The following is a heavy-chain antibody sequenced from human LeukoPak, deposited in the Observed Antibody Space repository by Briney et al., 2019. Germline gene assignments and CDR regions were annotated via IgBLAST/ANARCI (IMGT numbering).Heavy chain of an antibody. D-gene: IGHD3-10*01. CDR2: IYYSGST. CDR3: ASGISPLSYGSGSYRY. J-gene: IGHJ4*02. V-gene: IGHV4-30-4*01. CDR1: GGSISSGDYY. Sequence: SQTLSLTCTVSGGSISSGDYYLSWIRQPPGKGLEWIGYIYYSGSTYYNPSLKSRVTISVDTSKNQFSLKLSSVTAADTAVYYCASGISPLSYGSGSYRYWGQGTLVTVSS.